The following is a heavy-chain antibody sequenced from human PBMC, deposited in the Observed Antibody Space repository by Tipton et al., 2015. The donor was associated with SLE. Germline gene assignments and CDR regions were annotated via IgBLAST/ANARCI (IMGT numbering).Heavy chain of an antibody. Sequence: SLRLSCAASGFTFSSYAMSWVRQAPGKGLEWVSAISGSGGSTYYADSVKGRFTISRDNSKNTLYLQMNSLRAEDTAVYYCAKEDYYDSSGYRNWFDPWGQGTLVTVSS. J-gene: IGHJ5*02. CDR2: ISGSGGST. CDR1: GFTFSSYA. CDR3: AKEDYYDSSGYRNWFDP. D-gene: IGHD3-22*01. V-gene: IGHV3-23*01.